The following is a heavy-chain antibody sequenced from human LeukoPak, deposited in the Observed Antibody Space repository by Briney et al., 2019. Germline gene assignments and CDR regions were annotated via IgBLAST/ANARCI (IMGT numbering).Heavy chain of an antibody. CDR3: AKVTATIKGSYYYYMDV. CDR1: GFTFSSYA. J-gene: IGHJ6*03. V-gene: IGHV3-23*01. Sequence: PGGSLRLSCAASGFTFSSYAMSWVRQAPGKGLEWVSAISGSGGSTYYADSVKGRFTISRDNPKNTLYLQTNSLRAEDTAVYYCAKVTATIKGSYYYYMDVWGKGTTVTVSS. CDR2: ISGSGGST. D-gene: IGHD5-24*01.